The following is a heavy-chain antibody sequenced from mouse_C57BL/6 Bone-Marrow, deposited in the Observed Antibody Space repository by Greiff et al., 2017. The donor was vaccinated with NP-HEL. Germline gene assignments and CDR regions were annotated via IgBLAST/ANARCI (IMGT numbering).Heavy chain of an antibody. CDR3: TTLAKAY. V-gene: IGHV14-4*01. CDR1: GFNIKDDY. CDR2: IDPENGDT. J-gene: IGHJ3*01. Sequence: EVKVVESGAELVRPGASVKLSCTASGFNIKDDYMHWVKQRPEQGLEWIGWIDPENGDTEYASKFQGKATITADTSSNTAYLQLSSLTSEDTAVYYCTTLAKAYWGQGTLVTVSA.